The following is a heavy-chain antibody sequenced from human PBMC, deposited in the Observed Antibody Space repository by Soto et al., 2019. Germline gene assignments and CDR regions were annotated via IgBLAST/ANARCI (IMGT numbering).Heavy chain of an antibody. D-gene: IGHD3-3*01. J-gene: IGHJ5*02. V-gene: IGHV3-30*18. Sequence: GGSLRLSCAASGFTFSSYGMHWVRQAPGKGLEWVAVISYDGSNKYYADSVKGRFTISRDNSKNTLYLQMNSLRAEDTAVYYCAKDYYDFWSGYSPLTNWFDPWGQGTLVTVSS. CDR1: GFTFSSYG. CDR3: AKDYYDFWSGYSPLTNWFDP. CDR2: ISYDGSNK.